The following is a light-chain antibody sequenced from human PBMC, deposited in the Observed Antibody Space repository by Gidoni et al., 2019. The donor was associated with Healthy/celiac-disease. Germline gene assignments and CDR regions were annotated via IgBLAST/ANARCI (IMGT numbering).Light chain of an antibody. J-gene: IGKJ1*01. CDR3: QQYGSSPRA. Sequence: EMVLTQSPGTLSLSPGKRSTRSCRASQSVSSSYLAWYQQKPGQAPRLLIYGASSRATGIPDRFSGSGSGTDFTLTISRLEPEDLAVYYCQQYGSSPRAFGQGTKVEIK. CDR2: GAS. V-gene: IGKV3-20*01. CDR1: QSVSSSY.